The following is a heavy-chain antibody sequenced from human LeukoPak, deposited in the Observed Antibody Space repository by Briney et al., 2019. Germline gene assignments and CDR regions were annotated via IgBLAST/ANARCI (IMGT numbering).Heavy chain of an antibody. CDR1: GYTLTELS. D-gene: IGHD3-10*01. CDR2: FDPEDGET. CDR3: ATDSYYYGSGSYYNPVY. V-gene: IGHV1-24*01. Sequence: GASVKVSCKVSGYTLTELSMHWVRQAPGKGLEWMGGFDPEDGETIYAQKFQGRVTMTEDTSTDTAYMELSSLRSEDTAVYYWATDSYYYGSGSYYNPVYWGQGTLVTASS. J-gene: IGHJ4*02.